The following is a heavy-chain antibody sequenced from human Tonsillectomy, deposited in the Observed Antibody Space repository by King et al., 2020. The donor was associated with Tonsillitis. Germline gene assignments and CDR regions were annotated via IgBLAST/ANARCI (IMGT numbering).Heavy chain of an antibody. D-gene: IGHD1-7*01. CDR3: AIGTSTYLRHYCDS. CDR2: SIPSIGSS. CDR1: GGNFNGYA. Sequence: QLVESGAEVKKPGSSVRVSCKISGGNFNGYAINWVRQAPGQGLEWIGRSIPSIGSSNHIPKFQDRLRITADTSSNTAYMKLSSLTSEDTAIYYCAIGTSTYLRHYCDSWGQGVLVTVSS. J-gene: IGHJ4*02. V-gene: IGHV1-69*09.